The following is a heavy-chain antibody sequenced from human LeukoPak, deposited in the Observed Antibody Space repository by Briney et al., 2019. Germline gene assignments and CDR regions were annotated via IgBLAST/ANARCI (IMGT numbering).Heavy chain of an antibody. CDR1: GGSISSYY. J-gene: IGHJ5*02. V-gene: IGHV4-59*01. D-gene: IGHD2-2*02. CDR3: ARVTSYCSSTSCYTWFDP. Sequence: PSETLSLTCTVSGGSISSYYWSWIRQPPGKGLEWIGYIYYSGSTNYNPSLKSRVTISVDTSKNQCSLKVSSVTAEDTAVYYCARVTSYCSSTSCYTWFDPWGQGSLVTVSS. CDR2: IYYSGST.